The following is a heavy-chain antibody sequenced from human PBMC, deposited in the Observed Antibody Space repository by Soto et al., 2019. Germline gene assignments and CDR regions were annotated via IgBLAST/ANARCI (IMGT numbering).Heavy chain of an antibody. CDR2: INPNSGGT. Sequence: QVQLVQSGAEVKKPGASVKVSCKASGYTFTGYYMHWVRQAPGQGLEWTGWINPNSGGTNYAQKFQGRVTMTRDTSISTAYMELSRLRSDDTAVYYCASIDYYDSSGYYSRFDPWGQGTLVTVSS. J-gene: IGHJ5*02. CDR3: ASIDYYDSSGYYSRFDP. D-gene: IGHD3-22*01. V-gene: IGHV1-2*02. CDR1: GYTFTGYY.